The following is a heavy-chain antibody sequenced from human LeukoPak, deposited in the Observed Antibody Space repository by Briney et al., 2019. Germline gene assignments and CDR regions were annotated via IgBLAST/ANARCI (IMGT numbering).Heavy chain of an antibody. CDR1: GGSTSSYY. CDR3: ARHSGLLYFDY. D-gene: IGHD3-10*01. V-gene: IGHV4-59*08. CDR2: IYSSGST. Sequence: SETLSLTCTVSGGSTSSYYWSWIRQPPGKGLEWIAFIYSSGSTNYNPSLKSRVTISVDTSKNQFSLKLNAVAAADTAVYYCARHSGLLYFDYWGQGNLVTVSS. J-gene: IGHJ4*02.